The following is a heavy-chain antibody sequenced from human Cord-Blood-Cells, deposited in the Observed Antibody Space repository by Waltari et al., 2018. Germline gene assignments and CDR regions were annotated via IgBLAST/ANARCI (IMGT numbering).Heavy chain of an antibody. J-gene: IGHJ5*02. D-gene: IGHD3-10*01. Sequence: QVQLVQSGAEVKKPGASVKVSCKASGYTFTGYYMHWVRQAPGQGLEWMGWINPNSGGTNYGQKFQGRVTMTRDTSISTAYMELSRLRSDDTAVYYCARSVTMVRGVTLNNWFDPWGQGTLVTVSS. V-gene: IGHV1-2*02. CDR1: GYTFTGYY. CDR3: ARSVTMVRGVTLNNWFDP. CDR2: INPNSGGT.